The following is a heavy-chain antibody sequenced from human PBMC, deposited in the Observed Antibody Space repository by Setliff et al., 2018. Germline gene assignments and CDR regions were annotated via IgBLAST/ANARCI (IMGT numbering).Heavy chain of an antibody. V-gene: IGHV1-2*02. Sequence: ASVKVSCKGSGYRFIVYYIHWVRQAPGQGPEWMGWINPNTGAAKYAQQFQGRVTMTRDMSLRTVYLDLSGLTSDDTAVYYCTRDPTGSNFYNFQFYMDVWGKGTTVTVSS. D-gene: IGHD1-1*01. J-gene: IGHJ6*03. CDR2: INPNTGAA. CDR3: TRDPTGSNFYNFQFYMDV. CDR1: GYRFIVYY.